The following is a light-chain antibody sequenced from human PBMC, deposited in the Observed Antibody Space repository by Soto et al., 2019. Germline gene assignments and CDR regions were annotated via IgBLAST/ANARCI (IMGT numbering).Light chain of an antibody. CDR3: QKYNSAPWA. V-gene: IGKV1-5*03. Sequence: DIQMTHAPSSLSASVGDRVTITCRASQGISTFLAWYQQKPGKAPKVLIYKASSLESGVPSRFSGSGSGTEFTLTISSLQPDDFATYYCQKYNSAPWAFGQGTKVDIK. CDR2: KAS. J-gene: IGKJ1*01. CDR1: QGISTF.